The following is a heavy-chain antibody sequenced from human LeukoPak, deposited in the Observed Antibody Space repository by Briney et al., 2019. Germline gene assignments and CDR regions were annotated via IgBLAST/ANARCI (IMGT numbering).Heavy chain of an antibody. V-gene: IGHV4-61*02. D-gene: IGHD1-26*01. CDR3: ARVGGEVGAIPFDY. CDR2: IYASGKT. J-gene: IGHJ4*02. Sequence: SETLSLTCTVSGDSISRGRYYWSWVRQPAGKELEWIGRIYASGKTDYNPYTPSLKSRVAMSLDTSKNQVSLYLTSVTAADTVMYFCARVGGEVGAIPFDYWGQGTLVTVSS. CDR1: GDSISRGRYY.